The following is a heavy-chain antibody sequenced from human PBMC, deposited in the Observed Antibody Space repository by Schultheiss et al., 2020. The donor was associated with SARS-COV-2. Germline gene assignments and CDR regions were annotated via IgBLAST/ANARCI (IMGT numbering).Heavy chain of an antibody. D-gene: IGHD6-13*01. Sequence: GESLKISCKGSGYRFTSNWIGWVRQMPGKGLEWMGIIYPGDSDTRYSPSFQGQVTISADKSTSTAYLQWSSLKASDTAMYYCARCFSSNWPSYFDYWGQGTLVTVSS. V-gene: IGHV5-51*01. CDR2: IYPGDSDT. J-gene: IGHJ4*02. CDR1: GYRFTSNW. CDR3: ARCFSSNWPSYFDY.